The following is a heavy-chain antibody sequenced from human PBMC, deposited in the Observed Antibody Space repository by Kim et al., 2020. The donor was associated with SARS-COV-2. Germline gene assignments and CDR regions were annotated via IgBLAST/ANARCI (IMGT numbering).Heavy chain of an antibody. V-gene: IGHV3-23*01. D-gene: IGHD4-17*01. CDR3: AKDSGNDYGDQLDY. Sequence: GGSLRLSCAASGFTFSSYAMRWVRQAPGKGLEWVSVICGSGGSTYYAGSVKGRFTISRDNSKNTMYLQMNSLRAEDTAVYYCAKDSGNDYGDQLDYCGQGALVTVSS. CDR2: ICGSGGST. CDR1: GFTFSSYA. J-gene: IGHJ4*02.